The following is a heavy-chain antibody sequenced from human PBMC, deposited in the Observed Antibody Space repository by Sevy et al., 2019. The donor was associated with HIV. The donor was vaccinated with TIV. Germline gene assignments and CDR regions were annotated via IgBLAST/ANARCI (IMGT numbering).Heavy chain of an antibody. Sequence: GGSLRLSCAASGFTFSSYSMNWVRQAPGKGLEWVSYISSSSSTIYYEDSVKGRFTISRDNAKNSLYLQMNSLRDEDTAVYYCARDRYYYDSSGYSLGVDYWGQGTLVTVSS. CDR3: ARDRYYYDSSGYSLGVDY. CDR1: GFTFSSYS. V-gene: IGHV3-48*02. D-gene: IGHD3-22*01. CDR2: ISSSSSTI. J-gene: IGHJ4*02.